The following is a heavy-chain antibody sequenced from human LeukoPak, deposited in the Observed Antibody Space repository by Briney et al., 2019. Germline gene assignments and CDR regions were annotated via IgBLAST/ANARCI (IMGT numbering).Heavy chain of an antibody. CDR2: INPNSGGT. D-gene: IGHD3-3*01. CDR1: GYTFTGYY. CDR3: ARISSNWSGYSFDY. V-gene: IGHV1-2*02. Sequence: ASVKVSCKASGYTFTGYYMHWVRQAPGQGLEWMGWINPNSGGTTYAQKFQGRVTMTRDTSISTAYMELSRLRSDDTAVYYCARISSNWSGYSFDYWGQGTLVTVSS. J-gene: IGHJ4*02.